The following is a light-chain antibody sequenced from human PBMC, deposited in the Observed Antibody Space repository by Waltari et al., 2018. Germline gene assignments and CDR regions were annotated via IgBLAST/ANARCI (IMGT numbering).Light chain of an antibody. Sequence: DIQMTQSPSSLSASVGDRVTITCRASQTISSFLNWYQQKPGKAPKLLISSASTVQSGVPSRFRGSIAGTDFTLTISSLQPEDFATFYCQQSFSIPPTFGQGTTVEI. CDR3: QQSFSIPPT. CDR2: SAS. J-gene: IGKJ1*01. V-gene: IGKV1-39*01. CDR1: QTISSF.